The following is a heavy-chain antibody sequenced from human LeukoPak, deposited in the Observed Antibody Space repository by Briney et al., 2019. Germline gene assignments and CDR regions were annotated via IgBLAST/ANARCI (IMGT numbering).Heavy chain of an antibody. CDR3: ARDKTQPDYYGSGSPNY. J-gene: IGHJ4*02. CDR1: GFTFSSHW. CDR2: IKYDASST. D-gene: IGHD3-10*01. Sequence: GGSLRLSCADSGFTFSSHWMHWVRQAPGKGLVWVSRIKYDASSTSYADSVKGRFTISRDNAKNSLYLQMNSLRAEDTAVYYCARDKTQPDYYGSGSPNYWGQGTLVTVSS. V-gene: IGHV3-74*01.